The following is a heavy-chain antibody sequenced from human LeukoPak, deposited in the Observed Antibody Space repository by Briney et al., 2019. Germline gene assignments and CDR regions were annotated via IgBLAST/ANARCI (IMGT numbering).Heavy chain of an antibody. CDR1: GYIFTSYY. Sequence: ASVKVSCKASGYIFTSYYIHWVRQAPGQGLEWMGIINPSGGNTNYAQKFQGRVTVTRDTSTSTVHMELSGLRSEDTAVYYCARDQEAFDYWGQGTLVTVSS. J-gene: IGHJ4*02. V-gene: IGHV1-46*01. CDR2: INPSGGNT. CDR3: ARDQEAFDY.